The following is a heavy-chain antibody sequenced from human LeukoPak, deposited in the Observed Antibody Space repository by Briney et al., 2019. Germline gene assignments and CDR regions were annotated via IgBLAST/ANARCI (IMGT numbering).Heavy chain of an antibody. Sequence: PGGSLRLSCAASGFTFSSYAMSWVRKAPGKGLEWVSGISGSGGSTYYVDSVKGRFTISRDNSKNTLYLQMNSLRAEDTAVYYCSSSSGWPAYDYWGQGTLVTVSS. D-gene: IGHD6-19*01. CDR3: SSSSGWPAYDY. CDR1: GFTFSSYA. V-gene: IGHV3-23*01. CDR2: ISGSGGST. J-gene: IGHJ4*02.